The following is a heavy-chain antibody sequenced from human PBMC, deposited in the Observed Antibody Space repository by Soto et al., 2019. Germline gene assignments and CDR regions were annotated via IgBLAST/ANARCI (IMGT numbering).Heavy chain of an antibody. Sequence: PGGSLRLSCQASGFNFDNYGMHWVRQAPGKGLEWVAVITYDGSNKYYADSVKGRFTISRDNSKNTLSLHLNTLKPEDTAVYHWAKGHGGGTFYTPLGFWGQGTLVTVSS. V-gene: IGHV3-30*18. CDR2: ITYDGSNK. CDR1: GFNFDNYG. CDR3: AKGHGGGTFYTPLGF. J-gene: IGHJ4*02. D-gene: IGHD2-15*01.